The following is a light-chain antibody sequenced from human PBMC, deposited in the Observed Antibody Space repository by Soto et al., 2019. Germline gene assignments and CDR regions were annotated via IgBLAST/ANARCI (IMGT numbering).Light chain of an antibody. Sequence: IQMTQSPSTLSASVGDRVTITCRASQTINTWLAWYQQKAGKAPKLLIYTASSLESGVPSRFSGSGSGTEFTLTISSLQPDDFATYYCQLHNGRFGQGTKLEIK. CDR1: QTINTW. V-gene: IGKV1-5*03. CDR2: TAS. CDR3: QLHNGR. J-gene: IGKJ2*03.